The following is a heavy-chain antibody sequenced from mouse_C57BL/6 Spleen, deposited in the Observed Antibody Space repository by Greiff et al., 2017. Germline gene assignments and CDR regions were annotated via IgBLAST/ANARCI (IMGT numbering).Heavy chain of an antibody. CDR2: IYPGDGDP. CDR3: ARSVYSNYAMDY. D-gene: IGHD2-5*01. J-gene: IGHJ4*01. Sequence: QVQLQQSGAELVKPGASVKISCKASGYAFSSYWMNWVKQRPGKGLEWIGQIYPGDGDPNYNGKFKGKATLTADKSSSTAYMQLSSLTSEDSAVYFCARSVYSNYAMDYWGQGTSVTVSS. CDR1: GYAFSSYW. V-gene: IGHV1-80*01.